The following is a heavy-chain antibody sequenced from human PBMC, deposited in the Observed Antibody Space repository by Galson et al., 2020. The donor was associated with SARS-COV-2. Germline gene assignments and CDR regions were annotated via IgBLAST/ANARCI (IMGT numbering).Heavy chain of an antibody. CDR1: GFTFSSYG. CDR3: ARDIAVAGTAEESDY. Sequence: GGSLRLSCAASGFTFSSYGMHWVRQAPGKGLEWVAVIWYDGSNKYYADSVKGRFTISRDNSKNTLYLQMNSLRAEDTAVYYCARDIAVAGTAEESDYWGQGTLVPVSS. V-gene: IGHV3-33*01. CDR2: IWYDGSNK. J-gene: IGHJ4*02. D-gene: IGHD6-19*01.